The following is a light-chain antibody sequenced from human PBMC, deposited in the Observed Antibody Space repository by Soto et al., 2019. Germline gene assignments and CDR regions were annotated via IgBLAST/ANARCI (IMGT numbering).Light chain of an antibody. CDR1: QSAGNN. Sequence: IVMTQSPATLSVSPGERATLSCRVSQSAGNNLAWYQQKPVQAPRLLIYDASTRATGIPARCSGSGSGPEFTLTISSMQSEDFAVYYCQQNNNWPMYTYGQGTKLEIK. CDR2: DAS. J-gene: IGKJ2*01. CDR3: QQNNNWPMYT. V-gene: IGKV3-15*01.